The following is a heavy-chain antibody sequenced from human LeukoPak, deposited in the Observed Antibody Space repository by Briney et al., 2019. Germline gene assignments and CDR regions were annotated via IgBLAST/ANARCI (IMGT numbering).Heavy chain of an antibody. Sequence: GESLKISCRGSGYSFTTYWIGWVRQMPGKGLEWMGIIYPGDSDTRYTPSFQGQVTMSADKSINTAYLQWSSLKASDTAMYYCARRQGCSSTSCPPDSWGQGTLVTVSS. CDR3: ARRQGCSSTSCPPDS. CDR2: IYPGDSDT. J-gene: IGHJ4*02. D-gene: IGHD2-2*01. CDR1: GYSFTTYW. V-gene: IGHV5-51*01.